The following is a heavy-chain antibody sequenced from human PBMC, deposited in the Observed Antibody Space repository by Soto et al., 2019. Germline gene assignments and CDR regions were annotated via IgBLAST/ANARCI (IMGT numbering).Heavy chain of an antibody. CDR2: INPNSGGT. Sequence: ASVKVSCKASGYTFTGYYMHWVRQAPGQGLEWMGWINPNSGGTNYAQKFQGWVTMTRDTSISTAYMELSRLRSDDTAVYYCARAEVVVAATHYYYYYGMDVWGQGTTVTVSS. J-gene: IGHJ6*02. V-gene: IGHV1-2*04. CDR1: GYTFTGYY. CDR3: ARAEVVVAATHYYYYYGMDV. D-gene: IGHD2-15*01.